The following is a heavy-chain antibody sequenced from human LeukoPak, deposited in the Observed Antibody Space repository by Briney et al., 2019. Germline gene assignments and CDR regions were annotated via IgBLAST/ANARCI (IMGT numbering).Heavy chain of an antibody. V-gene: IGHV3-7*01. J-gene: IGHJ4*02. CDR3: ARTFPNYDILTGADY. Sequence: GGSLRLSCAASGFTFSSYWMSWVRQAPGKGLEWVANIKQDGSEKYYVDSVKGRFTISRDNAKNSLYLQMNSLRAEDTAVYYCARTFPNYDILTGADYWGQGTLVNVSS. D-gene: IGHD3-9*01. CDR1: GFTFSSYW. CDR2: IKQDGSEK.